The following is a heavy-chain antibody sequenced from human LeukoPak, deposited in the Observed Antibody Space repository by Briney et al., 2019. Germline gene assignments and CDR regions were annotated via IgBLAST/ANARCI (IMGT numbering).Heavy chain of an antibody. CDR1: GFTFSSYS. CDR2: ISSSSSYI. V-gene: IGHV3-21*01. Sequence: PGGSLRLSCAASGFTFSSYSMNWVRQAPGKGLEWVSSISSSSSYIYYADSVKGRFTTSRDNAKNSLYLQMNSLRAEDTAVYYCARDGWAAASGEIDYWGQGTLVTVSS. CDR3: ARDGWAAASGEIDY. J-gene: IGHJ4*02. D-gene: IGHD2-2*01.